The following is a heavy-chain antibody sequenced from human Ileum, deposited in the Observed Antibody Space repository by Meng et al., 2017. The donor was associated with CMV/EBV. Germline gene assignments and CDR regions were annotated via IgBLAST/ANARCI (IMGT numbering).Heavy chain of an antibody. CDR3: ARRDSGDYSLSLDY. Sequence: GESLKISCATSGFTFNNYSMNWVRQAPGKGLEWVSYISSSSSSIYYTDSVKGRFTISRDNAKNSLFLQMTSLRAEDTAVYFCARRDSGDYSLSLDYWGQGNRVTCAS. D-gene: IGHD3-22*01. J-gene: IGHJ4*02. V-gene: IGHV3-48*04. CDR1: GFTFNNYS. CDR2: ISSSSSSI.